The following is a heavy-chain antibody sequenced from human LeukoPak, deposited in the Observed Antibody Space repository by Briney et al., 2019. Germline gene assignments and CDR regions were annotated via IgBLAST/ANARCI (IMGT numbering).Heavy chain of an antibody. D-gene: IGHD6-13*01. Sequence: PSETLSLTCTVSGYSISSGYYWGWIRQPAGKGLEWIGRIQSSGSTNYNPSLKSRVTISLHTSKNQFSLKVPSVTAADSAVYFCASSSWLRDANFDSWGQGTLVTVSS. CDR3: ASSSWLRDANFDS. V-gene: IGHV4-38-2*02. J-gene: IGHJ4*02. CDR2: IQSSGST. CDR1: GYSISSGYY.